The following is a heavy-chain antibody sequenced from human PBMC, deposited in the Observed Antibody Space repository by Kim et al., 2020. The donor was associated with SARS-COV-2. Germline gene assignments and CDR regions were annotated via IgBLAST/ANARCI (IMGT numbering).Heavy chain of an antibody. J-gene: IGHJ4*01. CDR2: ISISGGCT. V-gene: IGHV3-23*01. D-gene: IGHD3-22*01. CDR3: AQSHDSSGCY. Sequence: GGSLRLSCAASGFTFSTYDMSWVRQAPGKGLEWVSSISISGGCTYYADSVKGRFTISRDNSRNTLYLQMNNLRAEDTAVYYCAQSHDSSGCYWGQGTL. CDR1: GFTFSTYD.